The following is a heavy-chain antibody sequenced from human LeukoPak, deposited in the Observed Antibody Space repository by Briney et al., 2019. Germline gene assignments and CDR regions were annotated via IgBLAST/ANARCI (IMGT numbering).Heavy chain of an antibody. J-gene: IGHJ3*02. CDR3: ARILDNDSSGDPDTFDM. CDR1: AGSMRSHY. V-gene: IGHV4-59*11. D-gene: IGHD3-22*01. Sequence: PSETLSLTCSVSAGSMRSHYWSWIRQPPGKGLEWMGFIYYSGTTRYKSSLQSRVTISADTSKNQFSLKLTSVTAADTAVYYCARILDNDSSGDPDTFDMWGQGTMVTVSS. CDR2: IYYSGTT.